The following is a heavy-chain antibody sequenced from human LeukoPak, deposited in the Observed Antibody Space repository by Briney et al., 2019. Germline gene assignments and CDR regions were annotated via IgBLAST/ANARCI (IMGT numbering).Heavy chain of an antibody. D-gene: IGHD5-18*01. J-gene: IGHJ4*02. CDR1: GGSISSYY. V-gene: IGHV4-59*01. CDR2: IYNSGST. CDR3: ARGGYSYGYDDDFDY. Sequence: SETLSLTCTVSGGSISSYYWSWIRQPPGKGLEWIGYIYNSGSTNYDPSLKSRVTISVDTSKNKFSLKLSSVTAADTAVYYCARGGYSYGYDDDFDYWGQGTLVTVSS.